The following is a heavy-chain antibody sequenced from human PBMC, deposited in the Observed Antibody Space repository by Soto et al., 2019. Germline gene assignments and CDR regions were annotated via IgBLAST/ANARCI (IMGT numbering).Heavy chain of an antibody. V-gene: IGHV4-34*01. J-gene: IGHJ6*02. CDR3: ARDHTTVNASMYSYHGMDV. CDR2: INHSGST. D-gene: IGHD4-4*01. Sequence: SETLSLTCAVYGGSFSGYYWSWIRQPPGKGLEWIGEINHSGSTNYNPSLKSRVTISVDTSKSQFSLQLGSVTVADTAVYYCARDHTTVNASMYSYHGMDVWGQGTTVTVSS. CDR1: GGSFSGYY.